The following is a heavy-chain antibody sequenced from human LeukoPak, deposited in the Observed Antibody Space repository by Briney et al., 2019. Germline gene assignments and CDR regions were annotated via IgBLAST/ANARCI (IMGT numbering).Heavy chain of an antibody. CDR3: ATSAAGFDY. V-gene: IGHV3-7*01. D-gene: IGHD6-13*01. CDR1: GFTFSSYW. J-gene: IGHJ4*02. CDR2: IKQDGSEK. Sequence: GGSLRLSCAASGFTFSSYWMSWVRQAPGKGLEWVANIKQDGSEKYYVDSVKGRFTISRDNAKNSLYLQMNSLRDEDTALYYCATSAAGFDYWGQGTLGTVSS.